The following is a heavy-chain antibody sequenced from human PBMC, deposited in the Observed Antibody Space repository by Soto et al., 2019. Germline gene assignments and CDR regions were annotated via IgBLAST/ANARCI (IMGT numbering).Heavy chain of an antibody. J-gene: IGHJ6*02. CDR1: GYTFTSYY. Sequence: ASVKVSCKASGYTFTSYYMHWVRQAPGQGLEWMGIINPSGGSTSYAQKLQGRVTMTTDTSTSTAYMELSSLRSEDTAVYYCAREGAAMAPAYSRYYYGMDVWGQGTTVTVSS. D-gene: IGHD5-18*01. CDR2: INPSGGST. V-gene: IGHV1-46*01. CDR3: AREGAAMAPAYSRYYYGMDV.